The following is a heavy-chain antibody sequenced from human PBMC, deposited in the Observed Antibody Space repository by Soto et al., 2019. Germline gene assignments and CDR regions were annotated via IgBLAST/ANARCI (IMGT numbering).Heavy chain of an antibody. CDR2: ISHDGSNR. J-gene: IGHJ4*02. D-gene: IGHD3-16*01. V-gene: IGHV3-30*03. Sequence: QVQLVESGGGVVQPGRSLRLSCAASGFTFSSYGMHWVRQAPGKGLEWISLISHDGSNRHYADSVKGRFTISRDDSNNTLFLQLNSLSPEDTAMYYCFGNLFWRGYWGQGALVTVSS. CDR1: GFTFSSYG. CDR3: FGNLFWRGY.